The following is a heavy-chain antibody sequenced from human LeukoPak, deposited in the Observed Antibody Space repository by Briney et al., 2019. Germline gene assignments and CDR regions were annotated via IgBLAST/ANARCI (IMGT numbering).Heavy chain of an antibody. CDR3: AKLGRNIAAAGDC. D-gene: IGHD6-13*01. V-gene: IGHV5-51*01. CDR1: GYNFTSYW. CDR2: IYPGDSDT. Sequence: GESLKISCKGSGYNFTSYWIGWMRQMPGKGLEWMGIIYPGDSDTRYSPSFLGQVTISADKAINTAYLQWSSLKASDTAIYYCAKLGRNIAAAGDCWGQGTLVTVSS. J-gene: IGHJ4*02.